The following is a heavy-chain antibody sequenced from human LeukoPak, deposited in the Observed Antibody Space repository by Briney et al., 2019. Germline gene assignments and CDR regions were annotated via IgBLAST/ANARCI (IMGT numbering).Heavy chain of an antibody. CDR1: DGSFSDYY. Sequence: SETLSLTCAVYDGSFSDYYWSWIRQPPGKGLEWIGEINPSGSTNYNPSLKSRVIISVDTSKNQLSLKLNSVTAADTAVYYCAREDPRTKVPEGMDVWGQGTTVTVSS. CDR3: AREDPRTKVPEGMDV. J-gene: IGHJ6*02. D-gene: IGHD4/OR15-4a*01. V-gene: IGHV4-34*01. CDR2: INPSGST.